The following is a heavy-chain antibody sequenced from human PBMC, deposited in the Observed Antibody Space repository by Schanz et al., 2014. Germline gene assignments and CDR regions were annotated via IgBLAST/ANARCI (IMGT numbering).Heavy chain of an antibody. Sequence: QVQLVESGGGVVQPGGSLRLSCAASGFTFSSYGMHWVRQPPGKGLECISIIYSRGGTFHADSVKGRFTISRDKSKNTLYLEMNSLRAEDTAVYYCASRSVYAPTWGQGILVTVSS. D-gene: IGHD2-8*01. CDR3: ASRSVYAPT. V-gene: IGHV3-NL1*01. J-gene: IGHJ5*02. CDR2: IYSRGGT. CDR1: GFTFSSYG.